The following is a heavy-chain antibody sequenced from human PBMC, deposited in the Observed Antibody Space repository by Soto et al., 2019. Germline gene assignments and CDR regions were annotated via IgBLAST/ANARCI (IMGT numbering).Heavy chain of an antibody. Sequence: QVQLVQSGAEVKKPGSSVKVSCKASGGTFSSYTISWVRQAPGQGLEWMGRIIPILGIANYAQKFQGRVTITADKSTSTAYMELSSLRSEDTAVYYCARDIPPVPFEACSSTSCYDDYWGQGTLVTVSS. CDR3: ARDIPPVPFEACSSTSCYDDY. CDR1: GGTFSSYT. CDR2: IIPILGIA. V-gene: IGHV1-69*08. D-gene: IGHD2-2*01. J-gene: IGHJ4*02.